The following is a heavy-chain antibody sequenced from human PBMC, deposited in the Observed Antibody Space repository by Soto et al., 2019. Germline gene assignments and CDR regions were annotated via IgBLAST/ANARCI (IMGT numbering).Heavy chain of an antibody. Sequence: ASVKVSCKASGYTFTSYYIHWVRQAPGQGLEWMGIFNPTGDTASYAQKLQGRVTMTRDTSTGTAYMELGSLRSEDTAVYYCARGGRIVDTGIGYYYYKAMDVWGQGTTGTVS. J-gene: IGHJ6*02. D-gene: IGHD5-18*01. CDR1: GYTFTSYY. CDR2: FNPTGDTA. V-gene: IGHV1-46*01. CDR3: ARGGRIVDTGIGYYYYKAMDV.